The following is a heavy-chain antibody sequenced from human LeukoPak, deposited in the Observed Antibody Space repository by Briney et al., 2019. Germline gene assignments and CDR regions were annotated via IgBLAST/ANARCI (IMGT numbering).Heavy chain of an antibody. D-gene: IGHD3-16*02. CDR1: GYTFTGYY. Sequence: ASVKVSCKASGYTFTGYYMHWVRQAPGQGLEWMGWINPNSGGTNYAQKFQGRVTMTRDTSISTAYMELSRLRSDDTAVYYCARLAFGGVIVIPGVNYFDYWGQGTLVTVSS. CDR2: INPNSGGT. V-gene: IGHV1-2*02. J-gene: IGHJ4*02. CDR3: ARLAFGGVIVIPGVNYFDY.